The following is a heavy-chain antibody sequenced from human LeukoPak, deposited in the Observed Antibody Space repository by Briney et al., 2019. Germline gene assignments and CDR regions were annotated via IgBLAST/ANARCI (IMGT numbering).Heavy chain of an antibody. CDR1: GFTFSDYY. CDR3: ARADYDILTGYYNYGMDV. J-gene: IGHJ6*02. D-gene: IGHD3-9*01. V-gene: IGHV3-11*01. CDR2: ISSSGSTI. Sequence: GGSLRLSCAASGFTFSDYYMSWIRQAPGKGLEWVSYISSSGSTIYYADFVKGRFTISRDNAKNSLYLQMNSLRAEDTAVYYCARADYDILTGYYNYGMDVWGQGTTVTVSS.